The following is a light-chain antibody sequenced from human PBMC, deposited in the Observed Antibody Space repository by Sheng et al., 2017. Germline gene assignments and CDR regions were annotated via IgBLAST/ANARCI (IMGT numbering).Light chain of an antibody. CDR3: QQRSHWLT. J-gene: IGKJ4*01. CDR1: QSISHF. CDR2: DAS. V-gene: IGKV3-11*01. Sequence: EIVLTQSPATLSLSPGERATLSCRASQSISHFLAWYQQQPGQSPRLLIYDASIRATGIPARFIGSGSGTDFTLTIAGLETEDFAVYYCQQRSHWLTFGGGTKVEIK.